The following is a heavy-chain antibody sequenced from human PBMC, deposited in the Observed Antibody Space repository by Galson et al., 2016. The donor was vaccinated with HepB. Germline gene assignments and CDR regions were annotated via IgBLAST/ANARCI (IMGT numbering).Heavy chain of an antibody. Sequence: SVKVSCKVSGYTFTSNSMHWVRQAPGQRLEWLGWISAGKGDTKYSQKFQGRVTITRDTSASTAFMELSSLRSEDTAVYYCARGAFIAGSYYNSHFDFWGQGTLVTVSS. CDR3: ARGAFIAGSYYNSHFDF. J-gene: IGHJ4*02. CDR2: ISAGKGDT. V-gene: IGHV1-3*01. D-gene: IGHD3-10*01. CDR1: GYTFTSNS.